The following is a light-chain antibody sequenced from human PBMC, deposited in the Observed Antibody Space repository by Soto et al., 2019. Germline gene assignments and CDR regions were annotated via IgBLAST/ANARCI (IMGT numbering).Light chain of an antibody. Sequence: SPCTLSLSPGERATLSCRASQSVSSSYLAWYQQKPGQAPRLLIYGASSRATGIPDRFSGSGSGTDFTLTISRLEPEDFAVYYCRPFGQGTRLEIK. CDR2: GAS. J-gene: IGKJ5*01. V-gene: IGKV3-20*01. CDR1: QSVSSSY. CDR3: RP.